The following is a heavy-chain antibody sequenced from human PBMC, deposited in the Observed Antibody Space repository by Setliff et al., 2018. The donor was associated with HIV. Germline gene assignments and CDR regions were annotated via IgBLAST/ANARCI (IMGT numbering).Heavy chain of an antibody. D-gene: IGHD3-22*01. V-gene: IGHV1-69*13. CDR1: GGTFSRHT. CDR3: ARDNYYDSSGAIGY. CDR2: IIPIFGTT. J-gene: IGHJ4*02. Sequence: ASVKVSCKSSGGTFSRHTISWVRQAPGQELEWMGGIIPIFGTTNYAQNFQGRVSITADASTSTAYMELSSLTSEDTAVYYCARDNYYDSSGAIGYWGQGTLVTVSS.